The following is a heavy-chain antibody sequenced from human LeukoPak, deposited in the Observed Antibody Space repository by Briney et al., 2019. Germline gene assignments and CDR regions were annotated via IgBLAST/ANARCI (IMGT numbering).Heavy chain of an antibody. CDR3: AKEVGWFNAFDA. V-gene: IGHV3-30*18. CDR1: GFTFSSFG. D-gene: IGHD3-10*01. CDR2: ISSVGHTN. Sequence: PGGSVRLSCTASGFTFSSFGMHWLRQAPGKGLEWVTAISSVGHTNKSADSVKGRFTISRDNSKNTLYLQMHSLREDDTAVYYCAKEVGWFNAFDAWGQGTMVTVSS. J-gene: IGHJ3*01.